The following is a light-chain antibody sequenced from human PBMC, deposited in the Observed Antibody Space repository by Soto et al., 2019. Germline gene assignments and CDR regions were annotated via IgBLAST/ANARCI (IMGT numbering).Light chain of an antibody. CDR3: QQRSNWPPIT. Sequence: EIVLTQSPATLSLSPWERATLSCRPSQSVSSYLAWYQQKPGQAPRLLIYDASNRATGIPARFSGSGSGTHVTLTISSLEPEDFAVYYCQQRSNWPPITFGQGTRLEMK. CDR1: QSVSSY. V-gene: IGKV3-11*01. J-gene: IGKJ5*01. CDR2: DAS.